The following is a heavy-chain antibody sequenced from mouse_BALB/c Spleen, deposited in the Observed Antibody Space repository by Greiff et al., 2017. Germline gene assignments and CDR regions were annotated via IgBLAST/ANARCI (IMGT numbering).Heavy chain of an antibody. D-gene: IGHD2-2*01. J-gene: IGHJ4*01. CDR3: ARFLGYDRAMDY. CDR2: ISSGSSTI. V-gene: IGHV5-17*02. Sequence: DVMLVESGGGLVQPGGSRKLSCAASGFTFSSFGMHWVRQAPEKGLEWVAYISSGSSTIYYADTVKGRFTISRDNPKNTLFLQMTSLRSEDTAMYYCARFLGYDRAMDYWGQGTSVTVSS. CDR1: GFTFSSFG.